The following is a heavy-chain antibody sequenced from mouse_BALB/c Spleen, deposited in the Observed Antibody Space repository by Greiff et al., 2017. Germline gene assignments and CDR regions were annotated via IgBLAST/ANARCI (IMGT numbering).Heavy chain of an antibody. Sequence: VQLQESGAELVRPGSSVKISCKASGYAFSSYWMNWVKQRPGQGLEWIGQIYPGDGDTNYNGKFKGKATLTADKSSSTAYMQLSSLTSEDSAVYFCARDSDYGSSYLDYWGQGTTLTVSS. D-gene: IGHD1-1*01. V-gene: IGHV1-80*01. J-gene: IGHJ2*01. CDR1: GYAFSSYW. CDR2: IYPGDGDT. CDR3: ARDSDYGSSYLDY.